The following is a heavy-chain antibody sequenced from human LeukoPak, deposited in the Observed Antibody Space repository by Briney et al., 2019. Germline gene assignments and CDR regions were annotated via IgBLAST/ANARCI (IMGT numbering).Heavy chain of an antibody. V-gene: IGHV4-34*01. CDR2: INHSGST. CDR3: ARSIQLWSPPDY. Sequence: PSETLSLTCAVYGGSFSGYYWSWIRQPPGKGLEWIGEINHSGSTNYNPSLKSRATISVDTSKNQFSLKLSSVTDADVAVYYCARSIQLWSPPDYWGQGTLVTVSS. J-gene: IGHJ4*02. D-gene: IGHD5-18*01. CDR1: GGSFSGYY.